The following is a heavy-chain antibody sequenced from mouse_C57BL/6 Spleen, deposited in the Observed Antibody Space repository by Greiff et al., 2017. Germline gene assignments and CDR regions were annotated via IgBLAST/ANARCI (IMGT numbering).Heavy chain of an antibody. V-gene: IGHV14-1*01. CDR3: ISYYSNYGGFDY. J-gene: IGHJ2*01. D-gene: IGHD2-5*01. CDR2: IDPADGDT. Sequence: VQLQQPGAELVRPGASVKLSCTASGFTITDYYMHWVKQRPVQGLEWIGRIDPADGDTEYAPKFQGKATLTADTSSNTAYLQLSSLTSEDTAVYYCISYYSNYGGFDYWGQGTTLTVSS. CDR1: GFTITDYY.